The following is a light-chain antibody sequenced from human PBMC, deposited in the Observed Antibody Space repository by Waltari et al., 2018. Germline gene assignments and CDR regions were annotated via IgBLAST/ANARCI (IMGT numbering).Light chain of an antibody. CDR1: QDIRFS. Sequence: DIQMTQSPSSLSASVGDRDTITCRASQDIRFSLVWYQQKPGKAPKLLLFAASRLESGVPSRFSGSGSGTEYTLTISSLQPEDFATYYCQQYYNTPPWTFGQGTKVEIK. CDR3: QQYYNTPPWT. J-gene: IGKJ1*01. CDR2: AAS. V-gene: IGKV1-NL1*01.